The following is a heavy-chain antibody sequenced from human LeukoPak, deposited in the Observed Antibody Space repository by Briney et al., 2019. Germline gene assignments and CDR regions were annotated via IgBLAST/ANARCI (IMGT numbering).Heavy chain of an antibody. D-gene: IGHD3-3*01. CDR3: APAVLRKTDYDFWGGSRDAFDI. V-gene: IGHV1-58*02. Sequence: GTSVKVSCKASGFTFTSSAMQWVRQARGQRLEWIGWIVVGSGNTTYAKKFQERVTITRDMSTSTAYMALSSLLSEDTAVYYFAPAVLRKTDYDFWGGSRDAFDIWGQGTMVTVSS. CDR1: GFTFTSSA. J-gene: IGHJ3*02. CDR2: IVVGSGNT.